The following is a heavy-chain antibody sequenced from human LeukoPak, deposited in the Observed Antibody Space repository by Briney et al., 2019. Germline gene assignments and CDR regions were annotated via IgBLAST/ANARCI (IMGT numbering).Heavy chain of an antibody. CDR2: MNPNSGNT. J-gene: IGHJ5*02. V-gene: IGHV1-8*01. CDR1: GYTFTSYD. D-gene: IGHD6-13*01. Sequence: ASVKVSCKASGYTFTSYDINWVRQATGQGLEWMGWMNPNSGNTGYAQKFQGRVTMTRNTSISTAYMELSSLRSEDTAVYYCARKARIAAAGFNWFDPWGQGTLVTVSS. CDR3: ARKARIAAAGFNWFDP.